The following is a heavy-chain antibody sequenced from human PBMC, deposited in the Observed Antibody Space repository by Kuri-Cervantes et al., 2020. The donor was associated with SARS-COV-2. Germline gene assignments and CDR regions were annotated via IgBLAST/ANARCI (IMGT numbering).Heavy chain of an antibody. J-gene: IGHJ6*03. D-gene: IGHD6-19*01. V-gene: IGHV4-30-4*08. Sequence: SETLSLTCTVSGGSNSSGDYYWSWIRQPPGKGLEWIGYIYYSGSTYYNPSLKSRVTISVDTSKNQFSLKLSSVTAADTAVYYCARHGDSGWYNYYYYMDVWGKGTTVTVSS. CDR2: IYYSGST. CDR3: ARHGDSGWYNYYYYMDV. CDR1: GGSNSSGDYY.